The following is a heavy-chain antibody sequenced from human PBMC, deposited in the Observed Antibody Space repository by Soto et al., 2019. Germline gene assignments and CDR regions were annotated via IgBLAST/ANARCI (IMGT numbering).Heavy chain of an antibody. D-gene: IGHD3-3*01. CDR2: IYYSGST. V-gene: IGHV4-59*01. Sequence: SETLSLTCTVSGGSISSYYWSWIRQPPGKGLEWIGYIYYSGSTNYNPSLKSRVTISVDTSKNQFSLKLSSVTAADTAVYYCAREVLGRDDFWSGYPLDVWGKGTTVTVSS. CDR3: AREVLGRDDFWSGYPLDV. CDR1: GGSISSYY. J-gene: IGHJ6*04.